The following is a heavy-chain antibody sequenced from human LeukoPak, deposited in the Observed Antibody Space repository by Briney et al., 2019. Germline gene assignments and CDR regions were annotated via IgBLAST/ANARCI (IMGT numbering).Heavy chain of an antibody. CDR1: GGSFSGYY. CDR2: INHSGST. J-gene: IGHJ3*02. D-gene: IGHD3-10*01. V-gene: IGHV4-34*01. CDR3: ARGPVGESLGRDAFDI. Sequence: PSETLSLTCAVYGGSFSGYYWSWIRQPPGKGLEWIGEINHSGSTNYNSSLKSRVTISVDTSKNQFSLKLSSVTAADMAVYYCARGPVGESLGRDAFDIWGQGTMVTVSS.